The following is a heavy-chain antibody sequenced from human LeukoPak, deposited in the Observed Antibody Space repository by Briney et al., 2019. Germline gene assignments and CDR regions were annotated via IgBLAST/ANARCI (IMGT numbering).Heavy chain of an antibody. V-gene: IGHV3-30*04. CDR3: ARGGVCSSAPCYLPFDY. D-gene: IGHD2-2*01. CDR1: GFTFSSHA. J-gene: IGHJ4*02. CDR2: ISYDGSNK. Sequence: GRSLRLSCAASGFTFSSHAIHWVRQAPGKGLEWVTVISYDGSNKYYADSVKSRFTISRDNSKNTLFLQMNSLRTEVTAVYYCARGGVCSSAPCYLPFDYWGQGTLVTVSS.